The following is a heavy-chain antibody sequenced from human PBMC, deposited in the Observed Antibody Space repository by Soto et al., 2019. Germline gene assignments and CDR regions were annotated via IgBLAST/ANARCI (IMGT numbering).Heavy chain of an antibody. Sequence: QVQLVQSGAEMKKPGASVTVSCKASGYTFTTYYMHWVRQAPGQGLEWMGIINPSGGSASYARKFQVRVSRTRDTSTSTVYMELRSLRSDDTAVYYCARYNFPEYHSSCYLPWGQGTLVTVSS. D-gene: IGHD3-22*01. V-gene: IGHV1-46*01. CDR3: ARYNFPEYHSSCYLP. J-gene: IGHJ5*02. CDR1: GYTFTTYY. CDR2: INPSGGSA.